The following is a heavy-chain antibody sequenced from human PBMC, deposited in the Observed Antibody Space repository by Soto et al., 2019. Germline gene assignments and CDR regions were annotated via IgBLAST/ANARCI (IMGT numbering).Heavy chain of an antibody. V-gene: IGHV3-9*01. CDR3: ATDTLHGCHYYSYYMDV. D-gene: IGHD4-17*01. J-gene: IGHJ6*03. CDR1: GFTFDEYA. CDR2: ISWNSGSV. Sequence: EVQLVESGGGLVQPGGSLRLSCAVSGFTFDEYAMHWVRQAPGKGLEWVSGISWNSGSVGYANSVKGRFTLSRDNAKNSLSLQTNSLRAEDTALYYCATDTLHGCHYYSYYMDVWGKGTAVTVSS.